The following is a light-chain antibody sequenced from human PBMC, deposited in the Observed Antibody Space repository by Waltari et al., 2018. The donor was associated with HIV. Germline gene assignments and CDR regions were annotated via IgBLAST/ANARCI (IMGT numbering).Light chain of an antibody. V-gene: IGLV2-8*01. Sequence: QSALTQPPSASGSPGQSVTISCTGTSSDVGGYDYVSWYQQHPGKAPKLMISEVNKRPSGVPDRFSGSRSGNTASLTVSGLQAEDEAHDYCSSYAGRNTLLFGGGTKLTVL. CDR2: EVN. CDR1: SSDVGGYDY. J-gene: IGLJ2*01. CDR3: SSYAGRNTLL.